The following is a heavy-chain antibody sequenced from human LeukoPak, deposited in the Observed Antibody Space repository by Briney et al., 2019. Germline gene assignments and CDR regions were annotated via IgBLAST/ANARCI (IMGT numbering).Heavy chain of an antibody. D-gene: IGHD6-6*01. CDR1: GYTFTGYY. V-gene: IGHV1-2*02. CDR3: ARDGSSSSGFDY. CDR2: NNPNSGGT. Sequence: ASVKVSCKASGYTFTGYYMHWVRQAPGQGLEWMGWNNPNSGGTNYAQKFQGRVTMTRDTSISTAYMELSRLRSDDTAVYYCARDGSSSSGFDYWGQGTLVTVSS. J-gene: IGHJ4*02.